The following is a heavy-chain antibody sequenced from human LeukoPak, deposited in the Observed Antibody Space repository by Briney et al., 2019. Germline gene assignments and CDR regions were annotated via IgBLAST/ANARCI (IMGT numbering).Heavy chain of an antibody. V-gene: IGHV4-39*01. CDR2: KYYSGDA. CDR3: ARHRLEGDTFDI. D-gene: IGHD3-3*01. J-gene: IGHJ3*02. Sequence: SETLSLTCTVSGGSINSSDHYWAWIRQPPGKGLEWIGSKYYSGDAYYSPSLKSRVTISVDTSRNKFALKLNSVTAADTAVYFCARHRLEGDTFDIWGQGTKVTVSS. CDR1: GGSINSSDHY.